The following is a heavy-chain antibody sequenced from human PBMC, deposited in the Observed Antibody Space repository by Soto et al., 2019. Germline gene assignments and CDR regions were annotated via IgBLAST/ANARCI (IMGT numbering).Heavy chain of an antibody. J-gene: IGHJ6*02. V-gene: IGHV3-23*01. D-gene: IGHD6-13*01. CDR3: ATSLGAAGPWDPYDYYYGMDV. Sequence: EVQLLESGGGLVQPGGSLRLSCAASGFTFRSYAMSWVRQAPGKGLEWVSAISGSGGSTYYADSVKGRFTIPRDNSKNTLYLPMNSLRPEDTAVYYCATSLGAAGPWDPYDYYYGMDVWGQGTTVTVSS. CDR1: GFTFRSYA. CDR2: ISGSGGST.